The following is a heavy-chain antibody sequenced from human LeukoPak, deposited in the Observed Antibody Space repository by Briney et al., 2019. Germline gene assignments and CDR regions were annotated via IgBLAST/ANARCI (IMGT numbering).Heavy chain of an antibody. Sequence: GGSLRLSCAASGFTFDDYGMSWVRQAPGKGLEWVSGINWNGGSTGYADSVKGRFTISRDNAKNSLYLQMNSLRAEDTALYYCASGYCGGACQLGGVDMWGQGTMVTVSS. D-gene: IGHD2-21*02. CDR1: GFTFDDYG. J-gene: IGHJ3*02. CDR3: ASGYCGGACQLGGVDM. V-gene: IGHV3-20*04. CDR2: INWNGGST.